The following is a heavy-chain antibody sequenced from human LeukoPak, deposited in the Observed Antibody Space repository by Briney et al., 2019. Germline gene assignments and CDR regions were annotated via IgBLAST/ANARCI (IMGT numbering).Heavy chain of an antibody. D-gene: IGHD6-6*01. CDR1: GYTFTSYD. V-gene: IGHV1-8*01. J-gene: IGHJ4*02. CDR2: MNPNSGNT. CDR3: ARGQSIAARPILPDY. Sequence: ASVNVSCKASGYTFTSYDINWVRQATGQGLEWMGWMNPNSGNTGYAQKFQGRVTMTRNTSISTAYMELSSLRSEDTAVYYCARGQSIAARPILPDYWGQGTLVTVSS.